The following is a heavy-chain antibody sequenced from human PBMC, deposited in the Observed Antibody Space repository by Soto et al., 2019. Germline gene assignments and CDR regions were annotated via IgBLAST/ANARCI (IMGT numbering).Heavy chain of an antibody. Sequence: GGSLRLSCIASGVSFDTYWMYWVRQAPGKGLVWVSRINGDGSITTYADSVQGRFSISRDNARNTLYLQMDSLRAEDSAVYFCARGIFSGSRFDYWRPGTRVTVSS. CDR1: GVSFDTYW. V-gene: IGHV3-74*01. CDR2: INGDGSIT. J-gene: IGHJ4*01. CDR3: ARGIFSGSRFDY. D-gene: IGHD6-13*01.